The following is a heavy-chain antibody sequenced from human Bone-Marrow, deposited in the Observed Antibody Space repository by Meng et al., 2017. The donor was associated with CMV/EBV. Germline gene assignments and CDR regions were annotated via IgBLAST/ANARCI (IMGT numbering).Heavy chain of an antibody. CDR1: GFTFSSYS. J-gene: IGHJ4*02. D-gene: IGHD2-2*01. Sequence: GGSLRLSCAASGFTFSSYSMNWVRQAPGKGLEWVSSISSSSSYIYYADSVKGRFTISRDNAKNSLYLQMNGLRAEDTAVYYCARGDIVVVPAATPFDYWGQGTLVTVSS. CDR3: ARGDIVVVPAATPFDY. CDR2: ISSSSSYI. V-gene: IGHV3-21*01.